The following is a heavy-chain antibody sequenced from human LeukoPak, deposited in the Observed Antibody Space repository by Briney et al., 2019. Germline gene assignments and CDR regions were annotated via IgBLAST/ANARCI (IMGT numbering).Heavy chain of an antibody. CDR3: ARDKAVDSDISGYYYNRGLDC. D-gene: IGHD3-22*01. Sequence: SETLSLTCSVSGGSMYNSYWNWIRQPAGKGLEWIGRIYATGTTDYNPSLRSRVTMSLDTSVNQFSLRLSSVTAADTAVYFCARDKAVDSDISGYYYNRGLDCWGQGTLVTVSS. V-gene: IGHV4-4*07. CDR1: GGSMYNSY. J-gene: IGHJ4*02. CDR2: IYATGTT.